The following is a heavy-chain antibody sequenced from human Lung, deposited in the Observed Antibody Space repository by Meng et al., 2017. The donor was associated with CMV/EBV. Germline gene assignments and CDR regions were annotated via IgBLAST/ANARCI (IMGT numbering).Heavy chain of an antibody. J-gene: IGHJ4*02. V-gene: IGHV3-74*01. CDR2: MKSDENRI. D-gene: IGHD1-26*01. CDR3: ARGVAEFLGWEMGH. CDR1: GFTISTHW. Sequence: VDVVGAGGGLVQPGRALRLSCEGSGFTISTHWMHWARQVPGKGLEWVSRMKSDENRINYADSVKGRFTISRDNDKNTVYLQMNSLRAEDTAVYYCARGVAEFLGWEMGHWGQGTLVTVSS.